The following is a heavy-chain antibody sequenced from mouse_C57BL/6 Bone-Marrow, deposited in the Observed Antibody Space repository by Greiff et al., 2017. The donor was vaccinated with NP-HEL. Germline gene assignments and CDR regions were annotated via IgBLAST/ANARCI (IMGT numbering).Heavy chain of an antibody. CDR1: GYTFTDYE. J-gene: IGHJ2*01. CDR2: IDPETGGP. V-gene: IGHV1-15*01. CDR3: TREGSIYCDY. Sequence: VKLQESGAELVRPGASVTLSCKASGYTFTDYEMHWVKQTPVHGLEWIGAIDPETGGPAYNQKFKGKAILTADKSSSTAYMELRSLTSEDSAVYYCTREGSIYCDYWGQGTTLTVSS.